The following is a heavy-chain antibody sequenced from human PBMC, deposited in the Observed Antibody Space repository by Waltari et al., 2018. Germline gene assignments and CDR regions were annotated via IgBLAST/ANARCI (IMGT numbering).Heavy chain of an antibody. Sequence: QVQLQESGPGLVKPSETLSLTCTVPGGSISSYYWSWIRQPPGKGLEWIGYIYYSGSTNYNPSLKSRVTISVDTSKNQFSLKLSSVTAADTAVYYCARATALNWFDPWGQGTLVTVSS. CDR1: GGSISSYY. CDR3: ARATALNWFDP. CDR2: IYYSGST. D-gene: IGHD4-4*01. V-gene: IGHV4-59*01. J-gene: IGHJ5*02.